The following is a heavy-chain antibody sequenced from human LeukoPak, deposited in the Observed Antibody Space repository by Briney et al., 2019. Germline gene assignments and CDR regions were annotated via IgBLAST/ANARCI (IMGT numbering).Heavy chain of an antibody. Sequence: GGSLRLSCAASGFTVSSNYMSWVRQAPGKGLEWVSVIYSGGSTYYADSVKGRFTTSRDNSKNTLYLQMNSLRAEDTAVYYCASSGYSYGPFDYWGQGTLVTVSS. CDR1: GFTVSSNY. CDR3: ASSGYSYGPFDY. CDR2: IYSGGST. D-gene: IGHD5-18*01. J-gene: IGHJ4*02. V-gene: IGHV3-53*01.